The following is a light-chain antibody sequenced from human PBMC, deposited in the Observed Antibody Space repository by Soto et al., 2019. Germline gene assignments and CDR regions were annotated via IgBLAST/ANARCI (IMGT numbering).Light chain of an antibody. CDR2: AAS. V-gene: IGKV1-16*01. Sequence: DIQMTQSPSSLSASVGDRVTITCRASQGISNYLAWFQQKPGKGPTSLIYAASSLQSGVPSRFSGSGSGTDIALSISILQPEDVATEFCQQYFAFITFGGGNKVEIK. J-gene: IGKJ4*01. CDR1: QGISNY. CDR3: QQYFAFIT.